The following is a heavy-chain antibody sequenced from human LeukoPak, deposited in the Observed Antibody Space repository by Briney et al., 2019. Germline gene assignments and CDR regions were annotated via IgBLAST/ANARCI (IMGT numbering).Heavy chain of an antibody. J-gene: IGHJ4*02. CDR3: ATAPGRQWLVLPLDY. Sequence: GASVKVSCKVSGYTLTELSMHWVRQAPGKGLEWMGGFDPEDGETIYAQKFQGRVTMTEDPSTDTAYMELSSLRSEDTAVYYCATAPGRQWLVLPLDYWGQGTLVTVSS. D-gene: IGHD6-19*01. V-gene: IGHV1-24*01. CDR1: GYTLTELS. CDR2: FDPEDGET.